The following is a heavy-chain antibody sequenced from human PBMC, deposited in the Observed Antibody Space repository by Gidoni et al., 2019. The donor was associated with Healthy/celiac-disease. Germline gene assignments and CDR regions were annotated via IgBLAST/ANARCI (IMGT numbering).Heavy chain of an antibody. Sequence: QVQLQESGPGLVKPSQTLSLTCTVPGGSISSGGYYWSWIRQHPGKGLEWSGYIYYSGSTYYNPSLKSRVTRAVDTSKNQFSLKLSSVTAADTAVYYCARDLGDYGGFDPWGQGTLVTVSS. CDR2: IYYSGST. V-gene: IGHV4-31*03. CDR3: ARDLGDYGGFDP. J-gene: IGHJ5*02. CDR1: GGSISSGGYY. D-gene: IGHD4-17*01.